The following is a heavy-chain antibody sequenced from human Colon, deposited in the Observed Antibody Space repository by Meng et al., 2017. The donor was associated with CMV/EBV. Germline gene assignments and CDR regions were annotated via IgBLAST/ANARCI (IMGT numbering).Heavy chain of an antibody. CDR1: GASIRSPTYP. J-gene: IGHJ5*01. CDR2: IYYGGNT. D-gene: IGHD2-15*01. CDR3: GTNTHGWQLDF. Sequence: GASIRSPTYPWGWIRQFPGKGLEWIGSIYYGGNTDYNTYYKPSLRSRVTISVDTSKNRFSLRLNSVTAADTAFYYCGTNTHGWQLDFWDQGTLVTVSS. V-gene: IGHV4-39*07.